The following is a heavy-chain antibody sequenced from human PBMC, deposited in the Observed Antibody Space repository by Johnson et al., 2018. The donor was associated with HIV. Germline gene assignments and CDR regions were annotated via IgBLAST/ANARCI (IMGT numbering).Heavy chain of an antibody. J-gene: IGHJ3*02. CDR3: ARVASIALRPDAFDI. CDR2: ISYDGSNK. V-gene: IGHV3-30-3*01. CDR1: GFTFSSYA. Sequence: QVQLVESGGGVVQPGRSLRLTCAASGFTFSSYAMHWVRQAPGKGLEWVAHISYDGSNKYYADSVKGRFTISRDNSKNTLYLQMNSLRADDTAVYYCARVASIALRPDAFDIWGQGTMVTVSS. D-gene: IGHD6-6*01.